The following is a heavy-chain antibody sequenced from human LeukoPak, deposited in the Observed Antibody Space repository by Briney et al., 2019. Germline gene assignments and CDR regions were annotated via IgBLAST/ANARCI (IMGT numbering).Heavy chain of an antibody. Sequence: SETLSLTCTVSGGSISSYYWSWIRQPPGKGLEWIGEINHSGSTNYNPSLKSRVTISVDTSKNQFSLKLSSVTAADTAVYYCARSSGPNDALDIWGQGTMVTVSS. CDR1: GGSISSYY. D-gene: IGHD3-22*01. J-gene: IGHJ3*02. CDR2: INHSGST. V-gene: IGHV4-34*01. CDR3: ARSSGPNDALDI.